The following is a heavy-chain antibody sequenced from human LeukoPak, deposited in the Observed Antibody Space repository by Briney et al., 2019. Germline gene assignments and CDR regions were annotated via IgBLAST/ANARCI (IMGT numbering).Heavy chain of an antibody. Sequence: SETLSLTCTVSGGSISSSSYSWGWIRQPPGKGLEWIGSIYYGGSTYYNPSLKSRVTISVDTSKNQFSLKLSSVTAADTAVYYCASVAAAQEDYWGQGTLVTVSS. D-gene: IGHD6-13*01. J-gene: IGHJ4*02. V-gene: IGHV4-39*07. CDR1: GGSISSSSYS. CDR3: ASVAAAQEDY. CDR2: IYYGGST.